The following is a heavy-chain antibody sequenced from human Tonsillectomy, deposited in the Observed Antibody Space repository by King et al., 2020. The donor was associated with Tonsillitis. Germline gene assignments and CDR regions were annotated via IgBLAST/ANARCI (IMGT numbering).Heavy chain of an antibody. CDR3: ARGHYYVSGSLDY. CDR2: INPNSGGT. CDR1: GYSFTAYY. D-gene: IGHD3-10*01. J-gene: IGHJ4*02. V-gene: IGHV1-2*06. Sequence: VQLVESGAEVKKPGASVKVSCKASGYSFTAYYMHWVRQAPGQGLEWMGRINPNSGGTNYAQRFQDRVTMTRDTSISTAYMELSRLRSDDTAVYYCARGHYYVSGSLDYWGQGTLVPVSS.